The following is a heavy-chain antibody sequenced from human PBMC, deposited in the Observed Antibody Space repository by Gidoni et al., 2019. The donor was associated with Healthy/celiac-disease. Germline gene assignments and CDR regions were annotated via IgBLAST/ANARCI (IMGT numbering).Heavy chain of an antibody. Sequence: EVQLVESGGGLVQPGGSLRLSCAASGFTFSRYSMNWVRQAPGKGLEWVSSISSSSSTIYYADSVKGRFTISRDNAKNSLYLQMNSLRDEDTAVYYCARAYYYDSSGYYGPFDYWGQGTLVTVSS. J-gene: IGHJ4*02. CDR3: ARAYYYDSSGYYGPFDY. CDR2: ISSSSSTI. CDR1: GFTFSRYS. D-gene: IGHD3-22*01. V-gene: IGHV3-48*02.